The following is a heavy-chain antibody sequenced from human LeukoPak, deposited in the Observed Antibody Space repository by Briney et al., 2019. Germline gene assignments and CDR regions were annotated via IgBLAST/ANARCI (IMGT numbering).Heavy chain of an antibody. CDR3: ARPLVVDYYDSSGYEGDAFDI. CDR2: INHSGST. J-gene: IGHJ3*02. D-gene: IGHD3-22*01. V-gene: IGHV4-34*01. Sequence: SETLSLTCTVSGASISNFYWTWIRQPPGKGLEWIGEINHSGSTNYNPSLKSRVTISVDTSKNQFSLKLSSVTAADTAVYYCARPLVVDYYDSSGYEGDAFDIWGQGTMVTVSS. CDR1: GASISNFY.